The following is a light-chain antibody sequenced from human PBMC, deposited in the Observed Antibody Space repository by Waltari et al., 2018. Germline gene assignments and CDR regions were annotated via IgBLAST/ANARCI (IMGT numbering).Light chain of an antibody. CDR2: KVS. V-gene: IGKV2-30*01. CDR1: QSLVYSDGNTY. CDR3: MQGTHLAYT. Sequence: DVVMTQSPLSLPVTLGQPASISCRSSQSLVYSDGNTYLNWCQQRPGQSPRRLIYKVSNRDSGVPDRFSGSGSGTDFTLKISRVEAEDVGVYYCMQGTHLAYTFGQGTKLEIK. J-gene: IGKJ2*01.